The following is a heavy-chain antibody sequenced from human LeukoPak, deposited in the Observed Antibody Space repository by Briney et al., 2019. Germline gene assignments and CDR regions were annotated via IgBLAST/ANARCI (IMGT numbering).Heavy chain of an antibody. V-gene: IGHV1-18*01. CDR3: AAIWFGELLSTDAFDI. D-gene: IGHD3-10*01. CDR1: GYTFTSYG. CDR2: ISAYNGNT. Sequence: ASVKVSCKASGYTFTSYGISWVRQAPGQGLEWMGWISAYNGNTNYAQKLQGRVTMTTDTSTSTAYMELRSLRSDDTAVYYCAAIWFGELLSTDAFDIWGQGTMVTVSS. J-gene: IGHJ3*02.